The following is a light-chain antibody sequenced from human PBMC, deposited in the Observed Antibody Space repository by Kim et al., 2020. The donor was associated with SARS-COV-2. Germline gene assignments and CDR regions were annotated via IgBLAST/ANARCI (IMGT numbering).Light chain of an antibody. CDR1: SSDIGPRNY. Sequence: QSALTQPASVSGSPGQSIIISCTGSSSDIGPRNYVSWYQQYPGKAPNLMIYDVSRRPSGVSNRFSGSKSGNTASLTISGLQAEDEADYYCSSFTSSISYVFGTGTKVTVL. CDR2: DVS. V-gene: IGLV2-14*03. J-gene: IGLJ1*01. CDR3: SSFTSSISYV.